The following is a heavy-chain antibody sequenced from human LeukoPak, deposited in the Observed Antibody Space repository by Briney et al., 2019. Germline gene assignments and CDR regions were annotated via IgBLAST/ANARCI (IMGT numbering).Heavy chain of an antibody. D-gene: IGHD5-18*01. CDR1: GFTFSNYL. Sequence: GGSLRLSCAASGFTFSNYLMTWVRQAPGKGLEWVADIKADGSEKYYVDSVKGRFTISRDNAKNSLYLQMNSPRAEDTAVYYCARMGGYSYGFNYWGQGTLVTVSS. CDR3: ARMGGYSYGFNY. V-gene: IGHV3-7*01. J-gene: IGHJ4*02. CDR2: IKADGSEK.